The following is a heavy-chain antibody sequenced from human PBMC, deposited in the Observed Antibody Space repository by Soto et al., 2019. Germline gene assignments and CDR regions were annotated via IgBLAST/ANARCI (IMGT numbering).Heavy chain of an antibody. CDR3: ARGQSSSGDNWFDP. J-gene: IGHJ5*02. Sequence: PSETLSLTCAVSGGSISSGGYSWSWIRQPPGKGLEWIGYICHSGSTYYNPSLKSRVTTSVDRSKNQFSLKLSSVTAADTAVYYCARGQSSSGDNWFDPWGQGTQVTVSS. V-gene: IGHV4-30-2*01. CDR1: GGSISSGGYS. D-gene: IGHD6-6*01. CDR2: ICHSGST.